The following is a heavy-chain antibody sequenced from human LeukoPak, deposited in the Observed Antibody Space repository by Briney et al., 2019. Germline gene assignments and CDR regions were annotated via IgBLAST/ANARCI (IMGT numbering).Heavy chain of an antibody. CDR3: ARGVPAALYYFDY. D-gene: IGHD2-2*01. J-gene: IGHJ4*02. Sequence: SETLSLTCAVYGGSFSGYYWSWIRQPPGKGLEWIGEINHSGSTNYNPSLKGRVTISVDTSKNQFSLKLSSVTAADTAVYYCARGVPAALYYFDYWGQGTLVTVSS. CDR1: GGSFSGYY. CDR2: INHSGST. V-gene: IGHV4-34*01.